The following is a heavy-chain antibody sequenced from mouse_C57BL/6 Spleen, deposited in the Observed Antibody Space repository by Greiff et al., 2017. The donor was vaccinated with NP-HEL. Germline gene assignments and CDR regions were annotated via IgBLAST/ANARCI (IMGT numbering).Heavy chain of an antibody. J-gene: IGHJ2*01. V-gene: IGHV1-82*01. Sequence: QVQLKESGPELVKPGASVKISCKASGYAFSSSWMNWVKQRPGKGLEWIGRIYPGDGDTNYNGKFKGKATLTADKSSSTAYMQLSSLTSEDSAVYFCAREGDYDDYWGQGTTLTVSS. D-gene: IGHD2-4*01. CDR3: AREGDYDDY. CDR2: IYPGDGDT. CDR1: GYAFSSSW.